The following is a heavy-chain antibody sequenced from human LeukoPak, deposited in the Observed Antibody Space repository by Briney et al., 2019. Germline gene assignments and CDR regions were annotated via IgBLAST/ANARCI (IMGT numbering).Heavy chain of an antibody. CDR3: AKGPVVNFDY. V-gene: IGHV3-23*01. CDR2: ISGSGSST. Sequence: GGSLRLSCAASGFAFSAYAMNWVRQAPAKGLEWVSGISGSGSSTYYGDSVKGRFTIYRDNSKNTLYLQMNSLRVEDTAVYYCAKGPVVNFDYWGQGTLVTVSS. J-gene: IGHJ4*02. D-gene: IGHD4-23*01. CDR1: GFAFSAYA.